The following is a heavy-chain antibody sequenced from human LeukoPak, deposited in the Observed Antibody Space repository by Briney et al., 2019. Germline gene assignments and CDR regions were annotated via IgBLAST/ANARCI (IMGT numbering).Heavy chain of an antibody. CDR2: IYYSGST. CDR3: ARHLLITGVRYFDWSPRPVWFDP. J-gene: IGHJ5*02. Sequence: SETLSLTCTVSGGSISSSSYYWGWIRQPPGTGLEWIGSIYYSGSTYYNPSLKSRVTISVDTSKNQFSLKLSSVTAADTAVYYCARHLLITGVRYFDWSPRPVWFDPWGQGTLVTVSS. CDR1: GGSISSSSYY. V-gene: IGHV4-39*01. D-gene: IGHD3-9*01.